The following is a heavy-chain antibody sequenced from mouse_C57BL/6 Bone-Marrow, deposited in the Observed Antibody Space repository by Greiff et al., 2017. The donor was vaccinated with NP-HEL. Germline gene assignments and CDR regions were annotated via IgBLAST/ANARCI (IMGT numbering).Heavy chain of an antibody. V-gene: IGHV1-81*01. Sequence: VKLMESGAELARPGASVKLSCKASGYTFTSYGISWVKQRTGQGLEWIGEIYPRSGNTYYNEKFKGKATLTADKSSSTAYMELRSLTSEDSAVYFCARRVYDGYYPFAYWGQGTLVTVSA. J-gene: IGHJ3*01. D-gene: IGHD2-3*01. CDR3: ARRVYDGYYPFAY. CDR1: GYTFTSYG. CDR2: IYPRSGNT.